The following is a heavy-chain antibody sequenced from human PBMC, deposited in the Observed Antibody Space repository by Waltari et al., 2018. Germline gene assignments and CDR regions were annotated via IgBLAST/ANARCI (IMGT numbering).Heavy chain of an antibody. CDR3: ARLRGAND. CDR2: INQDGSEK. D-gene: IGHD3-10*01. CDR1: GFTFSSYW. J-gene: IGHJ4*02. Sequence: EVQLVESGGGLVQPGGSLSLSCAASGFTFSSYWMIWVRQAPGQGLEWVAHINQDGSEKSYVASVKGRFTISRDNAKQSLYLQMNSLRPDDTAIYYSARLRGANDWGQGTLVTVSS. V-gene: IGHV3-7*01.